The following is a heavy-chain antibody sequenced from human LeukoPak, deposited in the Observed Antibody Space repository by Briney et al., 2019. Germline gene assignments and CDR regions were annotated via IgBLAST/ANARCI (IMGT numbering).Heavy chain of an antibody. J-gene: IGHJ1*01. V-gene: IGHV4-39*01. Sequence: SETLSLTCSVSGGHISSLKYYGRWVRQPPGKVLEWYASNNFSGSTYYNPSLKHRVTISVDMSKNPFSLQFNPFTPGHTAVYYCASLPLRWAESFPHWGQGSLVTVSA. CDR2: NNFSGST. CDR3: ASLPLRWAESFPH. CDR1: GGHISSLKYY. D-gene: IGHD4-23*01.